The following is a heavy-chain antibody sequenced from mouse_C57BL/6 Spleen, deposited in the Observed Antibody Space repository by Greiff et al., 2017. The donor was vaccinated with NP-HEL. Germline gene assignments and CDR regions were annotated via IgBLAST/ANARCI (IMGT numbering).Heavy chain of an antibody. CDR1: GFSLTSYA. V-gene: IGHV2-9-1*01. D-gene: IGHD1-1*01. CDR2: IWTGGGT. CDR3: ARNYYYGSSWYFDD. J-gene: IGHJ1*03. Sequence: QVQLQQSGPGLVAPSPSLSISCTVSGFSLTSYAISWVRQPPGKGLEWLGVIWTGGGTTYNYDLKSSLSISKDNSKSQVFLKMNSLQTDDTARYYCARNYYYGSSWYFDDWGTGTTVTVSS.